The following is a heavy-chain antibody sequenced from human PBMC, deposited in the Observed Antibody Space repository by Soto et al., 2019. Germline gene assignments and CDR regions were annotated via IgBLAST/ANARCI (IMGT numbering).Heavy chain of an antibody. CDR1: GFTVSSNY. Sequence: EVQLVETGGGLIQPGGALRLSCEVTGFTVSSNYMSWVRQAPGQGLEWVSVIYSGGTTYSADSVKGRFTISRDDSKNTLYLQMNSLRAEDTAVYYCARAWGSSSRWFDPWGQGTLVTVSS. J-gene: IGHJ5*02. CDR2: IYSGGTT. D-gene: IGHD6-6*01. V-gene: IGHV3-53*02. CDR3: ARAWGSSSRWFDP.